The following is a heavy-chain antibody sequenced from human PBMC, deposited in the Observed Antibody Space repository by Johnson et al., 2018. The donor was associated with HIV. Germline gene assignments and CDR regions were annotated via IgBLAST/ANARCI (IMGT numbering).Heavy chain of an antibody. CDR1: GFPFRDSA. V-gene: IGHV3-30-3*02. D-gene: IGHD2-2*01. CDR2: ISYDGSNK. J-gene: IGHJ3*02. Sequence: QVQLVESGGDVVQHGTSLRLSCAASGFPFRDSAMHWVRQAPGRGMEWVAVISYDGSNKYYADSVKGRFTISRDNAKNSLYLQMNSLRAEDTAVYYCAKNQHEQRVVPAARHAAFDIWGQGTMVTVSS. CDR3: AKNQHEQRVVPAARHAAFDI.